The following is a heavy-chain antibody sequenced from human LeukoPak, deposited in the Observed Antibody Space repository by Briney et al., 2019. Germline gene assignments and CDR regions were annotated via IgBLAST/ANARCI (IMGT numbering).Heavy chain of an antibody. CDR1: GGSISSYY. CDR2: IYYSGST. Sequence: ASETLSLTCTVSGGSISSYYWSWIRQPPGKGLEWIGYIYYSGSTNYNPSLKGRVTISVDTSKNQFSLKLSSVTAADTAVYYCARVSSSSWYRWFDPWGQGTLVTVSS. CDR3: ARVSSSSWYRWFDP. D-gene: IGHD6-13*01. J-gene: IGHJ5*02. V-gene: IGHV4-59*01.